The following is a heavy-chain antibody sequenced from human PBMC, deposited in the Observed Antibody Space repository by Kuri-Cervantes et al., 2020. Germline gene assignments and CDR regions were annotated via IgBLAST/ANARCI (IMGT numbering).Heavy chain of an antibody. Sequence: ASVKVSCKVSGHTLTELSMHWVRQAPGKGLEWMGGFDPEDGETIYAQKFQGRVTIIADESTSTAYMELSSLRSEDTAVYYCARLKVVVAASYYYYYGMDVWGQGTTVTVSS. J-gene: IGHJ6*02. CDR3: ARLKVVVAASYYYYYGMDV. V-gene: IGHV1-24*01. D-gene: IGHD2-15*01. CDR1: GHTLTELS. CDR2: FDPEDGET.